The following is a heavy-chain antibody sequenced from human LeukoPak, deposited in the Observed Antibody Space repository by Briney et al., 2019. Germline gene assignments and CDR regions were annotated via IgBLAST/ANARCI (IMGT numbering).Heavy chain of an antibody. Sequence: SETLSLTCTVSGGSISSSSYYWGWIRQPPGKGLEWIGSIYYSGSTYYNPSLKSRVTISVDTSKNQFSLKLSPVTAADTAVYYCARQFSSSWYNLYYYYYYMDVWGKGTTVTVSS. J-gene: IGHJ6*03. CDR1: GGSISSSSYY. CDR2: IYYSGST. V-gene: IGHV4-39*01. CDR3: ARQFSSSWYNLYYYYYYMDV. D-gene: IGHD6-13*01.